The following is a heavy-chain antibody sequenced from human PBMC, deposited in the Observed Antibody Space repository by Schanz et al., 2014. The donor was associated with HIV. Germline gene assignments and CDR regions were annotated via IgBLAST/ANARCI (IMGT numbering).Heavy chain of an antibody. CDR2: INPIGGIT. D-gene: IGHD6-19*01. V-gene: IGHV1-46*01. Sequence: QVQLVQSGAEVRKPGASVKVSCKASGYTFTDHYIHWMRQAPGQGLEWMAIINPIGGITSYAQKYQGRITVTRDTSTTTFYMEVSSLRSDDTAVYYCARAPYTSGWYGVDYWGQGTLVIVSS. CDR1: GYTFTDHY. J-gene: IGHJ4*02. CDR3: ARAPYTSGWYGVDY.